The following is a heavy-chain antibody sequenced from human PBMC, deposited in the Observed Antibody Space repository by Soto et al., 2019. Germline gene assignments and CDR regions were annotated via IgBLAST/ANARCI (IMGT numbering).Heavy chain of an antibody. CDR2: ISAYNGNT. V-gene: IGHV1-18*01. D-gene: IGHD2-21*02. J-gene: IGHJ4*02. CDR1: GYTFTSYG. CDR3: ARTQEEIVVVTASDY. Sequence: QVQLVQSRAEVKKPGASVRVSCKASGYTFTSYGISWVRQAPGQGLEWMGWISAYNGNTNYAQKLQGRVTMTTDTSTSTAYMELRSLRSDDTAVYYCARTQEEIVVVTASDYWGQGTLVTVSS.